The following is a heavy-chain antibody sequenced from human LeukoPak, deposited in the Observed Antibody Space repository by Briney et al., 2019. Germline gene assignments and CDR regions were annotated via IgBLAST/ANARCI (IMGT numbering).Heavy chain of an antibody. CDR1: GGSFSGYY. CDR2: INHSGST. Sequence: SETLSLTCAVYGGSFSGYYWSWIRQPPGKGLEWIGEINHSGSTNYNPSLKSRVTMSVDTSKSQFSLKLSSVTAADTAVYYCARGFTMVRGPYGWFDPWGQGTLVTVSS. D-gene: IGHD3-10*01. CDR3: ARGFTMVRGPYGWFDP. J-gene: IGHJ5*02. V-gene: IGHV4-34*01.